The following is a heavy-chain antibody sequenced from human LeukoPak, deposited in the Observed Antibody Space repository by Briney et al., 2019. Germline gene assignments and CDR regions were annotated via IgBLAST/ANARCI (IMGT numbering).Heavy chain of an antibody. J-gene: IGHJ4*02. Sequence: EASVKVSCKASGYTFTGYYMHWVRQAPGQGLEWMGWINPDSGGTNYAQKFQGRVTMTTDTSTSTAYMELRSLRSDDTAVYYCARDYRDVLLWFGGLSKWGQGTLVTVSS. D-gene: IGHD3-10*01. CDR1: GYTFTGYY. CDR3: ARDYRDVLLWFGGLSK. CDR2: INPDSGGT. V-gene: IGHV1-2*02.